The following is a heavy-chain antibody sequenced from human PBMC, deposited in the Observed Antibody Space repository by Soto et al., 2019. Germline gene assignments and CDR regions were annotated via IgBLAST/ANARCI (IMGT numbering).Heavy chain of an antibody. CDR2: ISATGIST. V-gene: IGHV3-23*01. CDR3: ARDKDTSSWTGFDF. Sequence: QPGGSLRLSCAASGFTFATYAMSWVRQAPGKGLEWVSAISATGISTHYADSVKGRVTISRDNSANTLSLEMSSLTAEDTAVYYCARDKDTSSWTGFDFWGHGTLVTVSS. J-gene: IGHJ4*01. CDR1: GFTFATYA. D-gene: IGHD1-1*01.